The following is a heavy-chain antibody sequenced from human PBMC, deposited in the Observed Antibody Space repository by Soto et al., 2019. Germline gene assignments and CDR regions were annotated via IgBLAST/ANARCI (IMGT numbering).Heavy chain of an antibody. V-gene: IGHV1-2*02. CDR1: GYTFTGHY. D-gene: IGHD1-26*01. CDR3: GRGRSGQIVIFY. J-gene: IGHJ4*02. Sequence: ASVKVSCKASGYTFTGHYIHWVRQAPEQGPEWMGEIGPESGATRYAQRFQGRVTMTRDMSITTVYMELNNLSPDDTAVYYCGRGRSGQIVIFYWGQGTPVTVSS. CDR2: IGPESGAT.